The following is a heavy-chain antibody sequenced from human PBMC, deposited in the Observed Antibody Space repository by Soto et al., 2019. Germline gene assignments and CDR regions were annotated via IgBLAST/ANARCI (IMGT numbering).Heavy chain of an antibody. Sequence: SVKVSCKASGVTFSSYAISWVRQAPGQGLRWMGGIIPIFGTANYAQKFQGRVTITADKSTSTAYMELSSLRSEDTAVYYCALSRSLGYCSSTSCPPHIAALDYWGQGTLVTVSS. CDR3: ALSRSLGYCSSTSCPPHIAALDY. CDR1: GVTFSSYA. CDR2: IIPIFGTA. V-gene: IGHV1-69*06. D-gene: IGHD2-2*01. J-gene: IGHJ4*02.